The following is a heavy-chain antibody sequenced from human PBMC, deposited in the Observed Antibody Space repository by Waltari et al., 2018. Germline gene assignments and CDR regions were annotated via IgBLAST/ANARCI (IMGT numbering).Heavy chain of an antibody. D-gene: IGHD1-7*01. CDR3: AKDMVPELLQYGMVV. J-gene: IGHJ6*02. CDR1: GFTFDDYA. Sequence: EVQLVESGGGLVQPGRSLRLYCAASGFTFDDYAMHWDRQAPGKGLEWVSGISWNSGSIRYADSVKVRFTISRDNAKNSLYLQMNSLRAKYTSLYYCAKDMVPELLQYGMVVWGQGTTVTVSS. CDR2: ISWNSGSI. V-gene: IGHV3-9*01.